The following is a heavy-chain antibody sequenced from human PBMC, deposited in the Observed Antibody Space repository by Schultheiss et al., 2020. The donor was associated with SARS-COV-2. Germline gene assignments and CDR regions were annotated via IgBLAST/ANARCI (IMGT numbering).Heavy chain of an antibody. D-gene: IGHD3-3*01. CDR1: GFTFSDYY. Sequence: GESLKISCVGSGFTFSDYYMSWIRQAPGKGLEWVAVISYDGSHKHYAESVRGRFTISRDNSKNTLYLQMNSLRAEDTAVYYCAKDQAYYDFWSGRDLNYYYYYGMDVWGQGTTVTVSS. J-gene: IGHJ6*02. V-gene: IGHV3-30*18. CDR2: ISYDGSHK. CDR3: AKDQAYYDFWSGRDLNYYYYYGMDV.